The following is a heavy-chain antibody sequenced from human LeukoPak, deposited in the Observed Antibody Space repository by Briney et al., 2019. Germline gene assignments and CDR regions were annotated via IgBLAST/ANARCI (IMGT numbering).Heavy chain of an antibody. J-gene: IGHJ5*02. D-gene: IGHD3-10*01. CDR3: AREDPRPGGEYWFDP. CDR2: IWYDGSNK. V-gene: IGHV3-33*01. Sequence: GGSLRLSCAASGFTFSSYGMHWVRQAPGKGLEWVAVIWYDGSNKYYADSVKGRFTISRDNSKNTLYLQMNSLRAEDTAVYYCAREDPRPGGEYWFDPWGQGTLVTVSS. CDR1: GFTFSSYG.